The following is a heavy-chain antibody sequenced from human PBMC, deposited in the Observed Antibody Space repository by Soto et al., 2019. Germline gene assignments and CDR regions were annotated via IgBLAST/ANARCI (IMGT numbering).Heavy chain of an antibody. Sequence: QVQLVESGGGVVQPGRSLRLSCAASGFTFSSYGMHWVRQAPGKGLEWVAVISYDGSNNYYGDSVKGRFTISRDDSKKTLYLQMNIRRPEDTAVYHCARDGQWELFSGDFDYGGQGTLVTVSS. CDR3: ARDGQWELFSGDFDY. CDR2: ISYDGSNN. CDR1: GFTFSSYG. V-gene: IGHV3-30*03. D-gene: IGHD1-26*01. J-gene: IGHJ4*02.